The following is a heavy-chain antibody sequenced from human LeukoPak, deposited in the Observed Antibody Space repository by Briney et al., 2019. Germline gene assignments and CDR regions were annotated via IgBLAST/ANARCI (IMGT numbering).Heavy chain of an antibody. CDR1: GYTLTELS. V-gene: IGHV1-24*01. J-gene: IGHJ6*03. Sequence: ASVKVSCKVSGYTLTELSMHWVRQAPGKGLEWMGGFDPGDGETIYAQKFQGRVTMTEDTSTDTAYMELSSLRSEDAAVYYCATGTDYYYYYMDVWGKGTTVTVSS. CDR3: ATGTDYYYYYMDV. CDR2: FDPGDGET.